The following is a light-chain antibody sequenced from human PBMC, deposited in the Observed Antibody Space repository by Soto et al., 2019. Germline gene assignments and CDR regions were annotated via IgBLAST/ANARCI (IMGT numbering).Light chain of an antibody. J-gene: IGLJ3*02. Sequence: QSALTQPASVSGSPGQSITISCTGTSSDVGGYKYVSWYQHHPGKAPKLLIYEVSDRPSGVSIRFSGSKSGNTASLTISGLQAEDEADYYCSSYTITNTWVFGGGTKVTVL. CDR3: SSYTITNTWV. CDR2: EVS. V-gene: IGLV2-14*01. CDR1: SSDVGGYKY.